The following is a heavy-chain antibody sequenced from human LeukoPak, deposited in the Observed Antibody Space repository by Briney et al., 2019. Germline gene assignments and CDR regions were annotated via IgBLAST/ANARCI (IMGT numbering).Heavy chain of an antibody. D-gene: IGHD4-17*01. V-gene: IGHV4-61*01. CDR3: ARDGDYGDHLHSPYYYYGMDV. J-gene: IGHJ6*04. CDR1: GGSVSSGSYY. CDR2: IYYSGST. Sequence: SETLSLTCTVSGGSVSSGSYYWSWIRQPPGKGLEWIGYIYYSGSTNYNPSLKSRVTISVDTSKNQFSLKLSSVTAADTAVYYCARDGDYGDHLHSPYYYYGMDVWGKGTTVTVSS.